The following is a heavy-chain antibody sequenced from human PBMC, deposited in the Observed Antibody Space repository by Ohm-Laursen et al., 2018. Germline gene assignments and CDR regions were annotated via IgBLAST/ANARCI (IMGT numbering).Heavy chain of an antibody. Sequence: SLRLSCSASGFTFNDYAMHWVRQAPGKGLEWVSGISWNSGSIGYADSVKGRFTISRDNAKKSLYLQMNSLRTEDTALYYCAKDNLGDYYDSSGYQDYWGQGTLVTVSS. V-gene: IGHV3-9*01. D-gene: IGHD3-22*01. CDR1: GFTFNDYA. CDR3: AKDNLGDYYDSSGYQDY. CDR2: ISWNSGSI. J-gene: IGHJ4*02.